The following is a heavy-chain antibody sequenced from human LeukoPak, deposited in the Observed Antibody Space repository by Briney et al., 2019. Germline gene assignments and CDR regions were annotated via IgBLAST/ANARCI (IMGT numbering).Heavy chain of an antibody. CDR2: ISFDGSHN. CDR1: GFTFSSYA. J-gene: IGHJ3*02. V-gene: IGHV3-30-3*01. Sequence: SGGSLRLSCAASGFTFSSYAMHWVRQAPAKGLEWVALISFDGSHNSYADSVKGRFTISRDNAKNTLYLQMNSLRAEDTAVYYCARSVTMVRGMMGAFDIWGQGTMVTVSS. CDR3: ARSVTMVRGMMGAFDI. D-gene: IGHD3-10*01.